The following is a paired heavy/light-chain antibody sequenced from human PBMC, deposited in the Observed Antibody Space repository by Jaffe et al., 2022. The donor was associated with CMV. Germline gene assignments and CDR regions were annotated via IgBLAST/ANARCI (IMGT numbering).Light chain of an antibody. Sequence: SYVLTQSPSVSVAPGKTARITCEGNNIGSKSVHWYQQKPGQAPVLVIYYERDRPSGIPERFSGSNSGNTATLTISRVEAGDEADYYCQVWDSFSDHVVFGGGTKLTVL. V-gene: IGLV3-21*04. CDR1: NIGSKS. CDR2: YER. J-gene: IGLJ2*01. CDR3: QVWDSFSDHVV.
Heavy chain of an antibody. CDR2: INPNSGGT. CDR3: TRSQLSPYSFDY. CDR1: GYTFIGYY. Sequence: QVHLVQSGAEVKKPGASVKVSCKASGYTFIGYYIQWVRQAPGQGLEWMGWINPNSGGTRYAQSFQGRVTLTRDTSISTAYMELSSLRSDDTAVYYCTRSQLSPYSFDYWGQGTLVTVSS. D-gene: IGHD2-21*01. V-gene: IGHV1-2*02. J-gene: IGHJ4*02.